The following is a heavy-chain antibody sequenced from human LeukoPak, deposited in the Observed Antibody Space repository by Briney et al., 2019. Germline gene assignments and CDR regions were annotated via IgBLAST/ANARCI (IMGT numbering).Heavy chain of an antibody. CDR2: VNTNIGDI. J-gene: IGHJ4*02. CDR1: GYTLTGYY. V-gene: IGHV1-2*02. Sequence: ASVKVSCTSSGYTLTGYYIHWVRQAPGQGLGWMGWVNTNIGDIIYAQRFQGRVTMTRDTSITTVYMELSRLRSDDTAVYYCARSLPYDNRNPHFDYWGQGTLVTVSS. D-gene: IGHD3-22*01. CDR3: ARSLPYDNRNPHFDY.